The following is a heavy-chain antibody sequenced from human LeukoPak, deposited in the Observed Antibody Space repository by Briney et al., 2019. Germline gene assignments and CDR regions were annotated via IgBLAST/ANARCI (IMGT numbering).Heavy chain of an antibody. CDR1: GFTFSSYW. CDR3: ARDKIEGPTKLDY. Sequence: GGSLRLSCAASGFTFSSYWMSWVRQAPGKGLEWVANIKQDESEKYYVDSLKGRFTISRDNAKNSLYLQMNSLRAEDTAVYYCARDKIEGPTKLDYWGQGILVTVSS. J-gene: IGHJ4*02. CDR2: IKQDESEK. V-gene: IGHV3-7*01. D-gene: IGHD1-1*01.